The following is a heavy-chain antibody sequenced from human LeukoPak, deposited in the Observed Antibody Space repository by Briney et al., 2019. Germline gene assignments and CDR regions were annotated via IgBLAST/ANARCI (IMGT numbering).Heavy chain of an antibody. V-gene: IGHV3-23*01. CDR1: GFTFSSYA. J-gene: IGHJ4*02. CDR3: AKFRGAVAALDY. CDR2: ISGSGGST. D-gene: IGHD6-19*01. Sequence: SGGSLRLSCAASGFTFSSYAMSWVRQAPGKGLEWVSAISGSGGSTYYADSVKGRFTISRDNSKNALYLQMNSLRAEDTAVYYCAKFRGAVAALDYWGQGTLVTVSS.